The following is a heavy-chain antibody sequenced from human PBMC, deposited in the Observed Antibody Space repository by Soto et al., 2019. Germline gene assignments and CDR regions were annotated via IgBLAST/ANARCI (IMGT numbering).Heavy chain of an antibody. CDR3: ARRGSGSYYDY. V-gene: IGHV3-23*01. J-gene: IGHJ4*02. D-gene: IGHD1-26*01. CDR1: GFTFSSYA. CDR2: SSGSGGST. Sequence: EVQLLESGGGLVQPGGSLRLSCAASGFTFSSYAMRWVRQAPVKGLEWVSASSGSGGSTYYADSVKGRFTISRDKSKNTLYLVMTSLRAEDTAVYYCARRGSGSYYDYWGQGTLVTVSS.